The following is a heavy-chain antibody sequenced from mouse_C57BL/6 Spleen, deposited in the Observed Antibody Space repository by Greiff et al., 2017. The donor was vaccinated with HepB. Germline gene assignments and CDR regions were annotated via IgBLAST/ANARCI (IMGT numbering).Heavy chain of an antibody. CDR1: GFTFSDYG. Sequence: DVKLQESGGGLVKPGGSLKLSCAASGFTFSDYGMHWVRQAPEKGLEWVAYISSGSSTIYYADTLKVRFTISRDNAKNTLFLQMTSLRSEDTAMYYCARERGRYWGQGTTLTVSS. CDR2: ISSGSSTI. CDR3: ARERGRY. J-gene: IGHJ2*01. V-gene: IGHV5-17*01.